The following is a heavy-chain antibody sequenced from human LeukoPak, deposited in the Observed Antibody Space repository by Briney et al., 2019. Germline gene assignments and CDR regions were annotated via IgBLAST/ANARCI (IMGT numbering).Heavy chain of an antibody. Sequence: ASVKVSCKASGYTFTSYDINWVRQATGQGLEWMGWMNLNSGNTGYAQKFQCRVTMTRNTSISTAYMELSSLRSEDTAVYYCARGRLLLRLSGSYPFDYWGQGTLVTVSS. CDR1: GYTFTSYD. D-gene: IGHD1-26*01. V-gene: IGHV1-8*01. CDR3: ARGRLLLRLSGSYPFDY. CDR2: MNLNSGNT. J-gene: IGHJ4*02.